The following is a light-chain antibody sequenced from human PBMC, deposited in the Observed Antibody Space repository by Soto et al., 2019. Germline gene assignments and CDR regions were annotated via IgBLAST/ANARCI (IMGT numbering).Light chain of an antibody. V-gene: IGKV1-27*01. CDR2: AAS. CDR1: YTIMNY. Sequence: DIQMTQSPSSLSASVGDRVTITCRSTYTIMNYLAWYQQKPGKVPKLLISAASTLYSGVPSRFSGSGFGKEFTLTISSLQPEDVATYYCLKYSSLPWTFGRWTKVDIK. CDR3: LKYSSLPWT. J-gene: IGKJ1*01.